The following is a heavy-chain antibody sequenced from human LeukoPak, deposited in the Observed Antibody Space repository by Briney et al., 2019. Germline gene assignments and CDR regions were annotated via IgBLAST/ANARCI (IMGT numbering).Heavy chain of an antibody. V-gene: IGHV3-23*01. D-gene: IGHD6-13*01. CDR1: GFTFSSYA. J-gene: IGHJ6*04. CDR2: ISGSGGST. Sequence: GGSLRLSCAASGFTFSSYAMSWVRQAPGKGLEWVSAISGSGGSTYYADSVKGRFTISRDNSKNSLYLQMNSLRAEDTAVYYCARDWVIAAAVPLDVWGKGTTVTVSS. CDR3: ARDWVIAAAVPLDV.